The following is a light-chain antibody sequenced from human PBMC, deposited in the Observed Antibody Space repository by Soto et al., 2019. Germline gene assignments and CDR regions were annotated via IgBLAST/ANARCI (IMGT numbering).Light chain of an antibody. J-gene: IGKJ1*01. CDR2: AAS. V-gene: IGKV1-17*01. CDR1: QGIRND. Sequence: DIQMTQSPSSLSASVGDRVTITCRASQGIRNDLGWYQQKPGKAPKRLIYAASSLQSGVPSRFSGSGSGTELTLTINSLQPEDFVTNYCLQHNTYPTWTFGQGTKVAIK. CDR3: LQHNTYPTWT.